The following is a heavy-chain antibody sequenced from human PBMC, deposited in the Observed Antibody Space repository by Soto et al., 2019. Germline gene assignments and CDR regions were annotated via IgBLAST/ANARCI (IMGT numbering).Heavy chain of an antibody. Sequence: SETLSLTCTVSGGSISSGGYYWSWIRQHPGKGLEWIGYIYYSGSTYYNPSLKSRVIISVDTSKNQFSLKLSSVTAADTAVYYCARTPYSGSYYSFDYWGQGTLVTVSS. D-gene: IGHD1-26*01. CDR2: IYYSGST. CDR1: GGSISSGGYY. J-gene: IGHJ4*02. V-gene: IGHV4-31*03. CDR3: ARTPYSGSYYSFDY.